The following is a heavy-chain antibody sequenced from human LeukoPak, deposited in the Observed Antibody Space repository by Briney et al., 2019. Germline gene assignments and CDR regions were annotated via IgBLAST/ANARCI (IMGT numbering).Heavy chain of an antibody. Sequence: PGESLRLSCTGTGFSFSSDAMGWVRQAPGKGLERVSGISGSGGSTYYADSVKGRFTISRDNSKNTLYLQMNSLRVEDTAVYYCAKEGTPQVSTWYDLWGQGTQVIVSS. J-gene: IGHJ5*02. D-gene: IGHD3-10*01. CDR1: GFSFSSDA. CDR2: ISGSGGST. V-gene: IGHV3-23*01. CDR3: AKEGTPQVSTWYDL.